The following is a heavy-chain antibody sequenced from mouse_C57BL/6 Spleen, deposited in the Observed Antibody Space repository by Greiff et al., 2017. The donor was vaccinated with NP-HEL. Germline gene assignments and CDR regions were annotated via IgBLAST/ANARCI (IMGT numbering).Heavy chain of an antibody. D-gene: IGHD2-2*01. CDR2: IHPNSGST. Sequence: QVQLQQPGAELVKPGASVKLSCKASGYTFTSYWMHWVKQRPGQGLEWIGMIHPNSGSTNYNEKFKSKATLTVDKSSSTAYMQLSSLTSEDSAVYYCASPGLRRDYYAMDYWGQGTSVPVSS. J-gene: IGHJ4*01. CDR1: GYTFTSYW. V-gene: IGHV1-64*01. CDR3: ASPGLRRDYYAMDY.